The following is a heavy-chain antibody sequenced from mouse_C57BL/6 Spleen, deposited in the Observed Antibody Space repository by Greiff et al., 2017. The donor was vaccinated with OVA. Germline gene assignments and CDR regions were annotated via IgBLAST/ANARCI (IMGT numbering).Heavy chain of an antibody. CDR2: IDPSDSYT. CDR3: ARRGDGYYGAY. D-gene: IGHD2-3*01. CDR1: GYTFTSYW. V-gene: IGHV1-50*01. Sequence: VQLQQPGAELVKPGASVKLSCKASGYTFTSYWMQWVTQRPGQGLEWIGEIDPSDSYTNYNQKFKGKATLTVDTSSSTAYMQLSSLTSEDSAVYYCARRGDGYYGAYWGQGTLVTVSA. J-gene: IGHJ3*01.